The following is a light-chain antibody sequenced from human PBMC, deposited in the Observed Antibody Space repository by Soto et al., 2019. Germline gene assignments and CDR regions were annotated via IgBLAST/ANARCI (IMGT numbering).Light chain of an antibody. CDR2: HVS. Sequence: QSVLTQPDSVSGSPGQSITISCTGTGSDVGGYNYVSWYQQYPGKVPKLMIYHVSNRPSGDSNRFSGSKSGNTASLTISGLQAEDEADYYCSSYTSANTHVFGTGTKLTVL. CDR1: GSDVGGYNY. J-gene: IGLJ1*01. V-gene: IGLV2-14*01. CDR3: SSYTSANTHV.